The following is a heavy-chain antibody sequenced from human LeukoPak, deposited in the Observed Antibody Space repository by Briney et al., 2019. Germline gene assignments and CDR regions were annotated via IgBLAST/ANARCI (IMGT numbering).Heavy chain of an antibody. CDR2: MNPNSGNT. Sequence: VASVKVSCKASGYTFTSYDINWVRQATGQGLEWMGWMNPNSGNTGYAQKFQGRVTMTRNTSISTAYMELSSLRSDDTAVYYCASLTVAGNYYYYGMDVWGQGTTVTVSS. CDR1: GYTFTSYD. J-gene: IGHJ6*02. D-gene: IGHD6-19*01. V-gene: IGHV1-8*01. CDR3: ASLTVAGNYYYYGMDV.